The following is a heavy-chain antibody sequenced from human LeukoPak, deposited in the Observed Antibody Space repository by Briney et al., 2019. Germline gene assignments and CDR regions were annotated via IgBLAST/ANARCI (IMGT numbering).Heavy chain of an antibody. Sequence: PGGSLRLSCAASGFTFSSYGMHWVRQAPGKGLEWVAVIWYGGSNKYYADSVKGRFTISRDNSKNTLYLQMNSLRAEDTAVYYCAKGGPNEDYFDYWGQGTLVTVSS. J-gene: IGHJ4*02. CDR3: AKGGPNEDYFDY. CDR1: GFTFSSYG. V-gene: IGHV3-30*02. D-gene: IGHD2-8*01. CDR2: IWYGGSNK.